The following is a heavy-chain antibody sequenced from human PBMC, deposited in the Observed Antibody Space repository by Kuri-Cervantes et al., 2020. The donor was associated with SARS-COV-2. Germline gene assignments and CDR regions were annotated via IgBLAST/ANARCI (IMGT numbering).Heavy chain of an antibody. CDR2: IWYDGSNK. D-gene: IGHD4-17*01. J-gene: IGHJ4*02. Sequence: GGPLRLSCAASGFTFSSYGMHWVRQAPGKGLEWVAVIWYDGSNKYYADSVKGRFTISRDNSKNTLYLQMNSLRAEDTAVYYCAREQTTLRQYYFDYWGQGTLVTVSS. CDR1: GFTFSSYG. CDR3: AREQTTLRQYYFDY. V-gene: IGHV3-33*01.